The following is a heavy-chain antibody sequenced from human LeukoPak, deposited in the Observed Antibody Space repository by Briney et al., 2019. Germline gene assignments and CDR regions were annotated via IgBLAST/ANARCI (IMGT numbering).Heavy chain of an antibody. J-gene: IGHJ5*02. CDR3: ARGGNDDFWSGYWDGRWFDP. Sequence: ASVKVSCKASGYTFTGYYMHWVRQAPGQGLEWMGWMYPNSGNTGYAQKFQGRVTMTRNTSISTAYMELSSLRSEDTAVYYCARGGNDDFWSGYWDGRWFDPWGQGTLVTVSS. V-gene: IGHV1-8*02. CDR1: GYTFTGYY. CDR2: MYPNSGNT. D-gene: IGHD3-3*01.